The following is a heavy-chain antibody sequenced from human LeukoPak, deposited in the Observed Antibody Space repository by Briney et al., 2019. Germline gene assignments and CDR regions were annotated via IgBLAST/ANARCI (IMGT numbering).Heavy chain of an antibody. D-gene: IGHD3-10*01. CDR1: GFTFSSYA. V-gene: IGHV3-23*01. J-gene: IGHJ1*01. CDR2: ITGSGGST. CDR3: AKGSKGGMIVPGERPKYFQH. Sequence: QSGGSLTLFCAVSGFTFSSYAMTWVRQAPGKGLEWVSAITGSGGSTYYADSVKGRFTISRDNSKNTLYLQMNSLRAEDTAVYYCAKGSKGGMIVPGERPKYFQHWGQGTLVTVSS.